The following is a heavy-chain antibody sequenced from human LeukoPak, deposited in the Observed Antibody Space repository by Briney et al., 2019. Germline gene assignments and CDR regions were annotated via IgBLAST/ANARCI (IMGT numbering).Heavy chain of an antibody. J-gene: IGHJ6*02. CDR3: ARAYCGGDCYSSYYYGMDV. V-gene: IGHV4-30-2*01. D-gene: IGHD2-21*02. Sequence: KSSQTLSLTCAVSGVSISSGGYSWSSIRQPPGKGLEWIGYICNSGSTYYNPSLKSRVTISVDRSKNQFSLKLSSVTAADTAVYYCARAYCGGDCYSSYYYGMDVWGQGTTVTVSS. CDR2: ICNSGST. CDR1: GVSISSGGYS.